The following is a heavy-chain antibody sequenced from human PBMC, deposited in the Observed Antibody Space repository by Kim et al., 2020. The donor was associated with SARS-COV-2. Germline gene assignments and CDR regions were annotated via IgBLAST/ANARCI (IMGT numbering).Heavy chain of an antibody. D-gene: IGHD1-1*01. CDR2: ISGSGGST. Sequence: GGSLRLSCAASGFTFSSYAMSWVRQAPGKGLEWVSAISGSGGSTYYADSVKGRFTISRDNSKNTLYLQMNSLRAEDTAVYYCAKDFAHAKTTGMDVWGQGTTGTVSS. CDR3: AKDFAHAKTTGMDV. CDR1: GFTFSSYA. V-gene: IGHV3-23*01. J-gene: IGHJ6*02.